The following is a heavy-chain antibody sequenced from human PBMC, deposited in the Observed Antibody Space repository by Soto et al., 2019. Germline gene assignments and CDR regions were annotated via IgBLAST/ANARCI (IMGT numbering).Heavy chain of an antibody. V-gene: IGHV3-30*18. CDR2: ISYDGSNK. CDR1: GFTFSSYG. J-gene: IGHJ4*02. D-gene: IGHD3-22*01. Sequence: QVQLVESGGGVVQPGRSLRLSCAASGFTFSSYGMHWVRQAPGKGLEWVAVISYDGSNKYYADSVKGRFTISRDNSKNTLYLQMNSLRAEDTAVYYCAKDLDYYDSSGYSTDWGQGTLVTVSS. CDR3: AKDLDYYDSSGYSTD.